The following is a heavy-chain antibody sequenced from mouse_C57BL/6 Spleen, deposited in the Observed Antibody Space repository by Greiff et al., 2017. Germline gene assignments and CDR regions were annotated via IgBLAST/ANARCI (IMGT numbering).Heavy chain of an antibody. D-gene: IGHD2-3*01. CDR3: ARYDGLRGGYFDV. CDR2: IDPSDSYT. CDR1: GYTFTSYW. J-gene: IGHJ1*03. Sequence: VQLQQPGAELVRPGTSVKLSCKASGYTFTSYWMHWVKQRPGQGLEWIGVIDPSDSYTNYNQKFKGKATLTVDTSSSTAYMQLSSLTSEDSAVYYCARYDGLRGGYFDVWGTGTTVTVSS. V-gene: IGHV1-59*01.